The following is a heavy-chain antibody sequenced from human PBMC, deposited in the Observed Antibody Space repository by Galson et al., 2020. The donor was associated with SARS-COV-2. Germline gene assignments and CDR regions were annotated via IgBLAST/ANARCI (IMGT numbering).Heavy chain of an antibody. J-gene: IGHJ4*02. CDR2: ISNSGGYT. CDR1: GFTFSTYA. D-gene: IGHD2-15*01. V-gene: IGHV3-23*01. CDR3: AKDRKYCRGGNSYGDVDY. Sequence: GGSLRLSCAASGFTFSTYAMSWVRQAPGKGLEWVSTISNSGGYTYYADAVKGRFSISKDKSKNPQYLQMNSLRAEDSAVYYCAKDRKYCRGGNSYGDVDYGGQGTLVTVSS.